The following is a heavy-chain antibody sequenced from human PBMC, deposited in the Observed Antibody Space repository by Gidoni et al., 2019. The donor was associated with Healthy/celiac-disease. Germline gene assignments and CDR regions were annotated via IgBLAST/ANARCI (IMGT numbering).Heavy chain of an antibody. D-gene: IGHD3-22*01. CDR3: AKDSARGYYRN. J-gene: IGHJ4*02. CDR1: GFTFSSYA. CDR2: ISGSGGST. Sequence: EVQLLEPGGGLVQPGGSLSLSCAASGFTFSSYAMSWVRQAPGKGLEWVSAISGSGGSTYYADSVKGRFTISRDNSKNTLYLQMNSLRAEDTAVYYCAKDSARGYYRNWGQGTLVTVSS. V-gene: IGHV3-23*01.